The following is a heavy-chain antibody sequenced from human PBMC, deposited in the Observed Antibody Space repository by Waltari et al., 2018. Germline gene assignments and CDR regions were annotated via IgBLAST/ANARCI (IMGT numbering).Heavy chain of an antibody. V-gene: IGHV4-38-2*01. CDR2: IYHSGST. CDR3: ARQLTTVTPFDY. D-gene: IGHD4-4*01. CDR1: GYSISRGYY. Sequence: QVQLHESGAGLVKPSETLSLTCAVSGYSISRGYYWGWLRQPPGKGLEWIGSIYHSGSTYYNPSLKSRVTISVDTSKNQFSLKLSSVTAADTAVYYCARQLTTVTPFDYWGQGTLVTVSS. J-gene: IGHJ4*02.